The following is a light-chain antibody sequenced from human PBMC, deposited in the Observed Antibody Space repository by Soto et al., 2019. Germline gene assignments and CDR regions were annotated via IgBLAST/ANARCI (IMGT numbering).Light chain of an antibody. CDR2: AAS. Sequence: DIQMTQSPSSLSASVEDRVTITCRASQSISSHLNWYQQKPGKAPKLLIFAASSLQSGVPSRFSGSRSGPDFTLTISSLQPEDFATYYCQQSYSSPPTFGQGTKV. V-gene: IGKV1-39*01. J-gene: IGKJ1*01. CDR1: QSISSH. CDR3: QQSYSSPPT.